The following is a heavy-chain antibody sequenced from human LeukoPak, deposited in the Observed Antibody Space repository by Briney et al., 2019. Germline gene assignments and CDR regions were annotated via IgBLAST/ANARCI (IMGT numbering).Heavy chain of an antibody. Sequence: QAGGSLRLSCAASGLTFSSYAMSWVRKAPGKGLEWVSAISGSGGSTYYADSVKGRFTISRDNSKNTLYLQMSSLRAEDTAVYYCANSVEYYYDSSGYLPRWFDPWGQGTLVTVSS. D-gene: IGHD3-22*01. CDR2: ISGSGGST. J-gene: IGHJ5*02. CDR1: GLTFSSYA. V-gene: IGHV3-23*01. CDR3: ANSVEYYYDSSGYLPRWFDP.